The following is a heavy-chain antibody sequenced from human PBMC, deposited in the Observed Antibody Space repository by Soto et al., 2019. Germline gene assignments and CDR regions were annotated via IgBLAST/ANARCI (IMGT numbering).Heavy chain of an antibody. V-gene: IGHV3-23*01. CDR1: GFTFGTYA. CDR2: ITGSGGST. Sequence: GGSLRLSCAASGFTFGTYAMNWVRQAPGKGLEWVSGITGSGGSTYYADSVKGRFTISRDNSKNTLYLQMNSPRGDDTAVYYCAKDRSVDTRDWFDPWGQGNMVTVSS. J-gene: IGHJ5*02. CDR3: AKDRSVDTRDWFDP. D-gene: IGHD5-18*01.